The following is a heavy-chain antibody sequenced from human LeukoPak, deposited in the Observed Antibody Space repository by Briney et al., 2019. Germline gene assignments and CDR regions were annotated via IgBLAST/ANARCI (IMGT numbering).Heavy chain of an antibody. CDR2: IYYSGST. CDR1: GGSISSSSYY. J-gene: IGHJ4*02. CDR3: AGHQDTAMRVFDY. V-gene: IGHV4-39*01. D-gene: IGHD5-18*01. Sequence: SETLSLTCTVSGGSISSSSYYWGWIRQPPGKGLEWIGSIYYSGSTYYNPSLKSRVTISVDTSKNQFSLKLSSVTAADTAVYYCAGHQDTAMRVFDYWGQGTLVTVSS.